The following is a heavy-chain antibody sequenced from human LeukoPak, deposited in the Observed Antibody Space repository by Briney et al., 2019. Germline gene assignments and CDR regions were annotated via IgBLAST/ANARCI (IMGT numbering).Heavy chain of an antibody. J-gene: IGHJ4*02. Sequence: GGSLRLSCAASGFTVGNNYMRWVRQAPWKGLEWVSVIYNGGDTYYADSVKGRFTISRDSSKNTLYLQMNSLRAEDTAMYYCARDPSAVAANTYGWGQGTQVTVSS. V-gene: IGHV3-66*01. CDR3: ARDPSAVAANTYG. D-gene: IGHD6-13*01. CDR2: IYNGGDT. CDR1: GFTVGNNY.